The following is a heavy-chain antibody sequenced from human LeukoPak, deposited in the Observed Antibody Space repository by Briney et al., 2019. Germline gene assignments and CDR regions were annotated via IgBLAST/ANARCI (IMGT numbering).Heavy chain of an antibody. Sequence: ASVKVSCKASGYTFTSHHMHWVRQAPGQGLEWMGIIVPGGGDTACSQKFQGRVTMTWDTATSTVYMEMSRLGSDDTAVYYCARDSRDWSFDYWGQGPLVTVSS. J-gene: IGHJ4*02. D-gene: IGHD6-19*01. CDR3: ARDSRDWSFDY. CDR1: GYTFTSHH. V-gene: IGHV1-46*01. CDR2: IVPGGGDT.